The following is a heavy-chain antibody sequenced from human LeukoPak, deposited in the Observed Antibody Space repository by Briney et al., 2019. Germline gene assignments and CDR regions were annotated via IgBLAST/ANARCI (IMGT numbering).Heavy chain of an antibody. D-gene: IGHD3-22*01. J-gene: IGHJ3*02. CDR1: GGTFSSYA. V-gene: IGHV1-69*06. CDR2: IIPIFGTA. Sequence: SVKVSCKVSGGTFSSYAISWVRQAPGQGLEWMGGIIPIFGTANYAQKFQGRVTITADKSTSTAYMELSSLRSEDTAVYYCARGIVVVPHDAFDIWGQGTMVTVSS. CDR3: ARGIVVVPHDAFDI.